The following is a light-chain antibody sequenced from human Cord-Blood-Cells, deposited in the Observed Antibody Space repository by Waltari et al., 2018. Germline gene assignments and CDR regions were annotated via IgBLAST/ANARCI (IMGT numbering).Light chain of an antibody. V-gene: IGKV4-1*01. Sequence: DIVMTQSPDSLAVYLGERATINCKSSQSVLYSSNNKNYLAWYQQKPGQPPKLLFYWAAIRESEIPERFSGSGSETDFTLTISNLRCEDVGVYYCQRYISTPHTYGGDTRVEIK. CDR1: QSVLYSSNNKNY. J-gene: IGKJ4*01. CDR2: WAA. CDR3: QRYISTPHT.